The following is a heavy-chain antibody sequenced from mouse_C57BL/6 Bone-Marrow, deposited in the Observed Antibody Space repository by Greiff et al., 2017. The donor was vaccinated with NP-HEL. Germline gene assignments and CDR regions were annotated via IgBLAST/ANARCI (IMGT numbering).Heavy chain of an antibody. CDR2: ISNGGGST. CDR1: GFTFSDYY. CDR3: ARQGSSRYWYFDV. J-gene: IGHJ1*03. D-gene: IGHD1-1*01. V-gene: IGHV5-12*01. Sequence: EVKLEESGGGLVQPGGSLKLSCAASGFTFSDYYMYWVRQTPEKRLEWVAYISNGGGSTYYPDTVKGRFTISRDNAKNTLYLQMSRLKSEDTAMYYCARQGSSRYWYFDVWGTGTTVTVSS.